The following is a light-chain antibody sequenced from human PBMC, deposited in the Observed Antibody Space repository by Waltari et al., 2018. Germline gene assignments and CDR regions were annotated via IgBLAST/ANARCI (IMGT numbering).Light chain of an antibody. CDR1: QAISTS. CDR2: SAS. V-gene: IGKV1-39*01. Sequence: DTLMTRSPSSLSASVGDTVTITCRATQAISTSVNWYKKTPGMAPRLLIFSASTLHRGVSSRFRGSGSGTDFTLTITDLQPDDFATYYCQQSYSAPLHFGGGTRVDI. J-gene: IGKJ4*01. CDR3: QQSYSAPLH.